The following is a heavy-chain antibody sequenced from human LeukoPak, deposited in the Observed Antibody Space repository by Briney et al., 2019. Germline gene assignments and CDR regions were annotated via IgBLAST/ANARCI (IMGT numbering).Heavy chain of an antibody. D-gene: IGHD3-3*01. CDR2: ISGSGAST. Sequence: PGGSLRLSCVASGFTFSSYAMSWVRQAPGRGLEWVSAISGSGASTYYSDSVKGRFTISRNNFKNTLYLQMNSLRAEDTAVYYCAKDITLFGVATFDYWGQGTLVTVSS. J-gene: IGHJ4*02. V-gene: IGHV3-23*01. CDR3: AKDITLFGVATFDY. CDR1: GFTFSSYA.